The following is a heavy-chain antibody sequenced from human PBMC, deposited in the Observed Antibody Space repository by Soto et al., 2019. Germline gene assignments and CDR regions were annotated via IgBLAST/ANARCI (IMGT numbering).Heavy chain of an antibody. CDR3: ARSGSMPYYYYGMDV. J-gene: IGHJ6*02. V-gene: IGHV1-18*01. CDR2: ISGHNGDT. CDR1: GYTFARYG. D-gene: IGHD3-10*01. Sequence: QVQLVQSGAEVKKPGASVRVSCKASGYTFARYGIDWVRQAPGQGLEWMGWISGHNGDTKYVQKFQGRVSMTTDTSTSTASMELRSLRSDDTAVYYCARSGSMPYYYYGMDVWGQGTTDTVSS.